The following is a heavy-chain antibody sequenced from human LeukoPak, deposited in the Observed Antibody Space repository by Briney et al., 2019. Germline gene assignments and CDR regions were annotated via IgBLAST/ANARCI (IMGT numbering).Heavy chain of an antibody. CDR3: ANPPPGTL. CDR1: GFTFSNYA. J-gene: IGHJ4*01. D-gene: IGHD1-14*01. CDR2: LSGIGGST. Sequence: GGSLRLSCAASGFTFSNYAMSWVRQAPGKGLEWVSTLSGIGGSTYYADSVKGRFTISRDTSKNTLSLQMNSLRAEDTAVYYRANPPPGTLWGPGTLVTVSS. V-gene: IGHV3-23*01.